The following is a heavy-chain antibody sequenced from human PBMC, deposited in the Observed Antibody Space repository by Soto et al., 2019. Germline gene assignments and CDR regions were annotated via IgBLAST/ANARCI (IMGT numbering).Heavy chain of an antibody. D-gene: IGHD3-10*01. Sequence: PGGSLRLSCAASGFTFSSYSMNWVRQAPGKGLEWVSSISSSSSYIYYADSVKGRFTISRDNAKNSLYLQMNSLRAEDTAVYYCARDTEVLWFGELSHFDYWGQGTLVTVSS. V-gene: IGHV3-21*01. J-gene: IGHJ4*02. CDR2: ISSSSSYI. CDR1: GFTFSSYS. CDR3: ARDTEVLWFGELSHFDY.